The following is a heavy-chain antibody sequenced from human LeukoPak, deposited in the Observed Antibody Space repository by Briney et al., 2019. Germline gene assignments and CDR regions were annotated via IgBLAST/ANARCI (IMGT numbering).Heavy chain of an antibody. V-gene: IGHV4-59*12. Sequence: SETLSLTCTVSGGSISSYYWSWIRQPPGKGLEWIGYIYYSGSTNYNPSLKSRVTILVDTSKNQFSLKLSSVTAADTAVYYCARASRIAARRFDYWGQGTLVTVSS. CDR2: IYYSGST. D-gene: IGHD6-6*01. CDR3: ARASRIAARRFDY. CDR1: GGSISSYY. J-gene: IGHJ4*02.